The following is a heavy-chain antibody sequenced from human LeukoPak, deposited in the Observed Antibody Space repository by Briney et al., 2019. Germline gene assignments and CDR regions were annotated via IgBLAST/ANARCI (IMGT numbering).Heavy chain of an antibody. D-gene: IGHD6-19*01. CDR1: GFTFDDYA. J-gene: IGHJ4*02. V-gene: IGHV3-9*03. CDR3: ARGHSSGWYSIDY. Sequence: PGTSLRLSCAASGFTFDDYAMHWVRQPPGKGLEWVSGINWNSGRIAYADSVKGRFTISRDNAKNSLYLQMNSLKAEDMALHYCARGHSSGWYSIDYWGQGTLVIVSS. CDR2: INWNSGRI.